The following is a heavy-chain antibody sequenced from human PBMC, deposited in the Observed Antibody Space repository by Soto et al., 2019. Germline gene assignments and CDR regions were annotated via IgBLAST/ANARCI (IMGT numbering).Heavy chain of an antibody. CDR3: ARYPIAARPDEPY. CDR1: GGSISSSSYY. D-gene: IGHD6-6*01. Sequence: SETLSLTCTVSGGSISSSSYYWGWIRQPPGKGLEWIGSIYYSGSTYYNPSLKSRVTISVDTSKNQFSLKLSSVTAADTAVYYCARYPIAARPDEPYWGQGTLVTVSS. V-gene: IGHV4-39*01. J-gene: IGHJ4*02. CDR2: IYYSGST.